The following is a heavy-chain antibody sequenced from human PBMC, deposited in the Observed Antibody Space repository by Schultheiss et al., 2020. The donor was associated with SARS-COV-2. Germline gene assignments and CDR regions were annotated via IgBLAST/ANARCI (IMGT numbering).Heavy chain of an antibody. V-gene: IGHV4-31*03. J-gene: IGHJ3*02. CDR1: DGSISSGDYY. Sequence: SETLSLTCTVSDGSISSGDYYWSWVRQHPGKGLEWIGNIYYSGSTYYNPSLESRVTISVDTSKNQFSLQLSSVTAADTAVYYCARGPGRELLTRDAFDIWGQGTMVTVSS. CDR3: ARGPGRELLTRDAFDI. D-gene: IGHD1-7*01. CDR2: IYYSGST.